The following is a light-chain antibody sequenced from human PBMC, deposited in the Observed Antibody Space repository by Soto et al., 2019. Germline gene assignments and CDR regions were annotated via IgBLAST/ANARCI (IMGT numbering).Light chain of an antibody. V-gene: IGKV3-15*01. CDR1: QSFSSN. CDR3: QQYTNWPFT. J-gene: IGKJ3*01. Sequence: EIVLTQSPATLSLSPGERATLSCRASQSFSSNLAWYQQKPGQAPRLLIYGVDTRATGIPARFRGSGSGTEFTLTISSLQSEDFAVYYCQQYTNWPFTFGPGTKADI. CDR2: GVD.